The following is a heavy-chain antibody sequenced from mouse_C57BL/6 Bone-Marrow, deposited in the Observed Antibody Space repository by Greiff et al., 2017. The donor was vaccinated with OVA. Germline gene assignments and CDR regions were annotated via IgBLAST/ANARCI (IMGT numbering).Heavy chain of an antibody. CDR1: GFNIKDDY. CDR2: IDPENGDT. V-gene: IGHV14-4*01. Sequence: VQLQQSGAELVRPGASVKLSCTASGFNIKDDYMHWVKERPEQGLEWIGWIDPENGDTEYASNFQGKATITADTSSTTVYLHLSSLTSEDTAVYYCTTYRYWGQGTTLTVSS. CDR3: TTYRY. J-gene: IGHJ2*01.